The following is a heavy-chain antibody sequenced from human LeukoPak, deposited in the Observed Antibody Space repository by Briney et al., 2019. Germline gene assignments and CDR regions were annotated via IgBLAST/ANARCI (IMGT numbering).Heavy chain of an antibody. V-gene: IGHV1-18*01. Sequence: ASVKLSCKASGYTFTSYGISWVRQPPGQGLVWMGWMSAYNGNTNYAQKLQGRVTMTTDTSTSTAYMELRSLRSDDTAVYYCARFITIFGVALDYWGQGTLVTVSS. CDR2: MSAYNGNT. CDR3: ARFITIFGVALDY. D-gene: IGHD3-3*01. J-gene: IGHJ4*02. CDR1: GYTFTSYG.